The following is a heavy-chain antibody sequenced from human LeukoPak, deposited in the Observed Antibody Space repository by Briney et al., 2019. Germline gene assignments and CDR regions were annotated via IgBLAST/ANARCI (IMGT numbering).Heavy chain of an antibody. V-gene: IGHV1-2*02. J-gene: IGHJ4*02. Sequence: ASVKLSCKASGYTFTGYDMHWVRHPPGQGHEWMGWIKPNSGGTNYENTSLSRGTMTRDTSISTAYMELSRLRSDDTAVYYCARGTSITMVLGYWGQGTLVTVSS. D-gene: IGHD3-10*01. CDR2: IKPNSGGT. CDR3: ARGTSITMVLGY. CDR1: GYTFTGYD.